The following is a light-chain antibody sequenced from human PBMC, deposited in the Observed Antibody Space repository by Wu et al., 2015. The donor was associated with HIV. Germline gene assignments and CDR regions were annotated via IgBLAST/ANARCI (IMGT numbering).Light chain of an antibody. CDR3: LQYNNRPRT. V-gene: IGKV3-15*01. CDR1: QSVSSN. Sequence: ERATLSCRASQSVSSNLAWYQQKPGQPPRLLIFGASTRATGIPARFSGSGSGTEFTLTISRLQSEDFAVYYCLQYNNRPRTFGPGTKVDIK. CDR2: GAS. J-gene: IGKJ3*01.